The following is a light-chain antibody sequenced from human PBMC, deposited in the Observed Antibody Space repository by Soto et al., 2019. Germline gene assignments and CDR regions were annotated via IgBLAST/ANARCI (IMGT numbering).Light chain of an antibody. Sequence: QPALTQPPSASGSPGQSVTISCTGTSSDVGGYNYVSWYQQHPGKAPKLIIYEVNNRPSGVSNRFSGSKSGNTASLTISGLQTEDEADYYCSSRTSRSILVLGSGTKVTVL. CDR3: SSRTSRSILV. J-gene: IGLJ1*01. CDR2: EVN. V-gene: IGLV2-14*01. CDR1: SSDVGGYNY.